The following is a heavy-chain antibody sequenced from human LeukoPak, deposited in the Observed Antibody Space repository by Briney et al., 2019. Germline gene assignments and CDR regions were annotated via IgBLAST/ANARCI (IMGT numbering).Heavy chain of an antibody. CDR1: GGSISSSSYY. V-gene: IGHV4-39*07. Sequence: SETLSLTCTVSGGSISSSSYYWGWIRQPPGKGLEWIGSIYYSGSTYYNPSLKSRVTISVDTSKNQFSLKLNSVTAADTAVYYCARGLFWFGEAFYMDVWGKGTTVTISS. CDR3: ARGLFWFGEAFYMDV. J-gene: IGHJ6*03. D-gene: IGHD3-10*01. CDR2: IYYSGST.